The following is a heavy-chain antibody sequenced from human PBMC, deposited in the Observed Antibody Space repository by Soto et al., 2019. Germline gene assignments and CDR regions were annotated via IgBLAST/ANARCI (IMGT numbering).Heavy chain of an antibody. CDR2: ISDAGGGT. D-gene: IGHD6-19*01. Sequence: GGSLRLSCSASVFTFRIYTMLWVRQAPGKGLEYVSAISDAGGGTYYADSVKGRFTISGDDPKNTLYLQMSNLRAEDTAVYYCLTGYSRGGYEIYGGQGT. V-gene: IGHV3-64D*06. J-gene: IGHJ4*02. CDR3: LTGYSRGGYEIY. CDR1: VFTFRIYT.